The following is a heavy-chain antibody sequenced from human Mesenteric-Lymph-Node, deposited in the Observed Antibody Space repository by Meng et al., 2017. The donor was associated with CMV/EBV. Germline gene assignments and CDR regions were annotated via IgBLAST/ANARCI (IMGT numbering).Heavy chain of an antibody. V-gene: IGHV3-53*01. CDR2: IYSGGST. J-gene: IGHJ3*02. Sequence: GESLKISCAASGFTVSSNYMSWVRQAPGKGLEWVSVIYSGGSTYYADSVKGRFTISRDNSKNTLYLQMNSLRAEDTAVYYCARDHADYYDSSAFDIWGQGTMVTVSS. CDR1: GFTVSSNY. D-gene: IGHD3-22*01. CDR3: ARDHADYYDSSAFDI.